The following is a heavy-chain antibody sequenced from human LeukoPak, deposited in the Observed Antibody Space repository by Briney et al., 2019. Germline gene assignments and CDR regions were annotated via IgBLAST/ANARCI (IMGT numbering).Heavy chain of an antibody. CDR2: INPNSGGT. Sequence: ASVKVSCKASGYTFTGYYMHWVRQAPGQGLEWMGRINPNSGGTNYAQKFQGRVTMTRDTSISTAYMELSRLRSDDTAVYYCALTGTGVRQLDDWGQGTLVTVSS. V-gene: IGHV1-2*06. J-gene: IGHJ4*02. CDR1: GYTFTGYY. D-gene: IGHD3-10*01. CDR3: ALTGTGVRQLDD.